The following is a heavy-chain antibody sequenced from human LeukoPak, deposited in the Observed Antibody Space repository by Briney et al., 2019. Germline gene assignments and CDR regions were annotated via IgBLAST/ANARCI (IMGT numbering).Heavy chain of an antibody. CDR2: ISAYNGNT. V-gene: IGHV1-18*01. CDR1: GGTFSSYA. Sequence: ASVKVSCKASGGTFSSYAISWVRQAPGQGLEWMGWISAYNGNTNHAQKLQGRVTMTTDTSTSTAYMELRSLRSDDTAVYYCARRPLSYYYYYMDVWGKGTTVTVSS. J-gene: IGHJ6*03. CDR3: ARRPLSYYYYYMDV.